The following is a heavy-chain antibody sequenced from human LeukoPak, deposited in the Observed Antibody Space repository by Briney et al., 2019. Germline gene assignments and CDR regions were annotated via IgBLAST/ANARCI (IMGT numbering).Heavy chain of an antibody. V-gene: IGHV4-59*01. D-gene: IGHD3-22*01. CDR1: GGSISSSY. Sequence: SETLSLTCTVSGGSISSSYWSWMRQPPGKGLEWIGYIYSSGSTNYNPSLKSRVTISVDTSKNQFSLKLSSVTAADTAVYYCARIFTDSGSYYSEYWGQGTLVTVSS. CDR2: IYSSGST. CDR3: ARIFTDSGSYYSEY. J-gene: IGHJ4*02.